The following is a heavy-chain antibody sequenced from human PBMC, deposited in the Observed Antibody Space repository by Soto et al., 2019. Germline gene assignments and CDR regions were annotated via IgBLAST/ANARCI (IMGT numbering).Heavy chain of an antibody. CDR2: IYHSGST. J-gene: IGHJ4*02. CDR3: ARMTTVVTSYYFDY. Sequence: SETLSLTCAVSGGSISSSDWWSWVRQPPGKGLEWIGEIYHSGSTNYNPSPKSRVTISVDKSKNQFSLKLSSVTAADTAVYYCARMTTVVTSYYFDYWGQGTLVTVS. V-gene: IGHV4-4*02. D-gene: IGHD4-17*01. CDR1: GGSISSSDW.